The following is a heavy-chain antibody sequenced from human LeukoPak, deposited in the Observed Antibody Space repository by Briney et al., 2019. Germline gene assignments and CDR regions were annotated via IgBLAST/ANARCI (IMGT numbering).Heavy chain of an antibody. V-gene: IGHV3-30-3*01. CDR3: ARERQDTIVHSGAFDI. J-gene: IGHJ3*02. Sequence: PGRSLRLFSEASGFTFSAYFMHWVRQAPGKGLEWVAVIASDGSHTFYVESVKGRFTISRDNSKNTLYLQMNSLRAEDTAVYFCARERQDTIVHSGAFDIWGQGTMVNVSS. D-gene: IGHD3-10*01. CDR2: IASDGSHT. CDR1: GFTFSAYF.